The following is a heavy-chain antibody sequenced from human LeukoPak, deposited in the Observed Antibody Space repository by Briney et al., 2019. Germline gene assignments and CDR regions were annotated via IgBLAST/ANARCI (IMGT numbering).Heavy chain of an antibody. D-gene: IGHD1-26*01. CDR2: ISAYNGNT. CDR3: ARDQGGGSSPAGIMYMDV. CDR1: GYTFTSYG. J-gene: IGHJ6*03. Sequence: GASVKVSCKASGYTFTSYGISWVRQAPGQGLEWMGWISAYNGNTNYAQKLQGRVTMTTDTSTSTAYMELSSLRSEDTAVYYCARDQGGGSSPAGIMYMDVWGKGITVTISS. V-gene: IGHV1-18*01.